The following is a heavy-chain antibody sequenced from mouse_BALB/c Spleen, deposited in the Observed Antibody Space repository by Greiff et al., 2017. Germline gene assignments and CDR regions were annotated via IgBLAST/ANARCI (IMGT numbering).Heavy chain of an antibody. V-gene: IGHV5-6-5*01. J-gene: IGHJ2*01. CDR1: GFTFSSYA. Sequence: EVQLVESGGGLVKPGGSLKLSCAASGFTFSSYAMSWVRQTPEKRLEWVASISSGGSTYYPDSVKGRFTIPRDNARNILYLQMSSLRSEDTAMYYCARGGAVVAMDYWGQGTTLTVSS. CDR3: ARGGAVVAMDY. D-gene: IGHD1-1*01. CDR2: ISSGGST.